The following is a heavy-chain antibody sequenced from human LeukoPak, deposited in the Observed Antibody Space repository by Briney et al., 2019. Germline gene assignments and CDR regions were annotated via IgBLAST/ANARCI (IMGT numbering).Heavy chain of an antibody. CDR1: GFTFSTYA. CDR2: ISGSGSGT. Sequence: GGSLRLSCAASGFTFSTYAMTWVRQAPGQGLEWVSSISGSGSGTYYADSVKGRFTISRDNSKNTLYLQMNSLGAEDTAVYYCAKVAYNWISYGPFDYWGQGTLVTVSS. V-gene: IGHV3-23*01. J-gene: IGHJ4*02. D-gene: IGHD1-20*01. CDR3: AKVAYNWISYGPFDY.